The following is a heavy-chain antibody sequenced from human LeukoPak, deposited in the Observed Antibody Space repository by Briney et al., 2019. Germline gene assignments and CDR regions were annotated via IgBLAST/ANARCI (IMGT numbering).Heavy chain of an antibody. D-gene: IGHD6-19*01. CDR1: GGSISGYY. J-gene: IGHJ4*02. V-gene: IGHV4-59*01. CDR2: IYYSGST. CDR3: ARDRGPRYSSGWSFDY. Sequence: SETLSLTCTVSGGSISGYYWSWIRQPPGKGLEWIGYIYYSGSTNYNPSHKSRVTISVDTSKNQFSLKLSSVTAADTAVYYCARDRGPRYSSGWSFDYWGQGTLVTVSS.